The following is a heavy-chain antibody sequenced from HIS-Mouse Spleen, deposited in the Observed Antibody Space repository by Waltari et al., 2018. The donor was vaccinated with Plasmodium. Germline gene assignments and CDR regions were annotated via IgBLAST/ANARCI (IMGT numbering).Heavy chain of an antibody. CDR1: GFNFSRYW. CDR3: ARAAGYSSGWPFDY. J-gene: IGHJ4*02. V-gene: IGHV3-7*01. D-gene: IGHD6-19*01. CDR2: IKQEGSEK. Sequence: EVQLVESGGGLVQPAGCLRLSCAASGFNFSRYWLSWERQAPGKGREWVANIKQEGSEKYYVDSVKVRFTISRDNAKNSLYLQMNSLRAEDTAVYYCARAAGYSSGWPFDYWGQGTLVTVSS.